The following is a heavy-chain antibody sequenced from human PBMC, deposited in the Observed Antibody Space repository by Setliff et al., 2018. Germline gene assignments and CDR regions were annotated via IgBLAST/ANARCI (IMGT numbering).Heavy chain of an antibody. V-gene: IGHV4-39*07. CDR1: GGSISSSSYY. Sequence: PSETLSLTCTVSGGSISSSSYYWSWIRQPPGKRLEWIGEIIHSGSTNYNPSLKSRVTISMDTSKNQFSLKVSSVTAADTAVYYCARSFSRREKFLLDYWGQGALVTV. CDR3: ARSFSRREKFLLDY. CDR2: IIHSGST. J-gene: IGHJ4*02.